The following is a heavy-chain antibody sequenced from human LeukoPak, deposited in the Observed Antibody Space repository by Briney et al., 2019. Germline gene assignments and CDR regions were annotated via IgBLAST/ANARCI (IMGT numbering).Heavy chain of an antibody. D-gene: IGHD2-2*02. V-gene: IGHV5-51*01. CDR2: INPADSEI. J-gene: IGHJ4*02. CDR3: SRQGCTTTSCHTIDS. Sequence: GESLKISCKGSGYSFTSYWIGWVRQMPGKGLELMGIINPADSEIRYSPSFQGQVTISVDKSISTAYLQWSSLKASDTAMYYCSRQGCTTTSCHTIDSWGQGTLVTVSS. CDR1: GYSFTSYW.